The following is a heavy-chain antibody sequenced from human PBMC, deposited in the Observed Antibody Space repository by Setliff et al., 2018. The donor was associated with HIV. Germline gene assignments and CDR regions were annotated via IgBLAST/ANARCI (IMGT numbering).Heavy chain of an antibody. CDR3: ARGADASGYFYREYFQH. V-gene: IGHV1-69*13. D-gene: IGHD3-22*01. J-gene: IGHJ1*01. CDR1: GDTLSIYA. Sequence: GASVKVSCKASGDTLSIYAITWVRQAPGQGLEWMGRIIPIFGTADYAQKFQGRVTITADESATTVYMEMSGLTSEDTAIYYCARGADASGYFYREYFQHWGQGTLVTVSS. CDR2: IIPIFGTA.